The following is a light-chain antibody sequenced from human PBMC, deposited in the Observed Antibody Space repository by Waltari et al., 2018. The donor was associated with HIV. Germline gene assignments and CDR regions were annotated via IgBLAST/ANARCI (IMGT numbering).Light chain of an antibody. CDR2: SNN. V-gene: IGLV1-44*01. CDR1: NSNIGGSP. CDR3: AAWDDSLNAVL. J-gene: IGLJ2*01. Sequence: QSVLTPPPSSSGTPGQRLTLSWSASNSNIGGSPVNWYQQFLRTAPKLLIYSNNQRPSGVPDRISGSKSGTSASLAISGLQSEDEADYYCAAWDDSLNAVLFGGGTRLTVL.